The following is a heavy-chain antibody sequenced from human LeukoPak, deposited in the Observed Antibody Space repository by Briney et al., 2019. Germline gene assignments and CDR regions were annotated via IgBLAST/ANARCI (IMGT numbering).Heavy chain of an antibody. D-gene: IGHD1-26*01. J-gene: IGHJ4*02. V-gene: IGHV1-3*01. Sequence: ASVKVSCKASGYTFTSYAMHWVRQAPGQRLEWMGWINAGNGNTKYSQKFQGRVTITADESTSTAYMELSSLRSEDTAVYYCARFLSGSYLFDYWGQGTLVTVSS. CDR3: ARFLSGSYLFDY. CDR2: INAGNGNT. CDR1: GYTFTSYA.